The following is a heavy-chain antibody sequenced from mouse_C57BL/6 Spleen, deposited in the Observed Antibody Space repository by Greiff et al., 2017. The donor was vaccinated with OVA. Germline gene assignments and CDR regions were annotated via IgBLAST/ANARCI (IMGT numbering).Heavy chain of an antibody. D-gene: IGHD2-1*01. CDR3: ARSNGNYGDY. Sequence: QVQLQQSGAELVMPGASVKLSCKASGYTFTSYWMHWVKQRPGQGLEWIGEIDPSDSYTNYNQKFKGKSTLTVDKSSSTAYMQLSSLTSEDSAVYYCARSNGNYGDYWGQGTTLTVSS. CDR2: IDPSDSYT. V-gene: IGHV1-69*01. J-gene: IGHJ2*01. CDR1: GYTFTSYW.